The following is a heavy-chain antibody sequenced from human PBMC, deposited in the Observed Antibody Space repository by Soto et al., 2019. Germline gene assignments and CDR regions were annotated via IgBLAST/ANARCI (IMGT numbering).Heavy chain of an antibody. Sequence: GGSLRLSCTASGFTFSNYWMTWVRQVPGKGLEWVANIKQDGSEQTYAPAVKGRFTISRDNAKNSLYLQMNSLRAEDTAVYYCARGDPLRFLELLFAAHDAFDIWGQGTLVTVSS. V-gene: IGHV3-7*01. CDR1: GFTFSNYW. CDR2: IKQDGSEQ. J-gene: IGHJ3*02. CDR3: ARGDPLRFLELLFAAHDAFDI. D-gene: IGHD3-3*01.